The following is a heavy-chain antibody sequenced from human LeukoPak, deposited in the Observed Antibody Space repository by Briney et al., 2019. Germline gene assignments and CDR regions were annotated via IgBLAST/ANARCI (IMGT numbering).Heavy chain of an antibody. CDR2: IYGGGST. D-gene: IGHD2-2*01. Sequence: GGSLRLSCAASGFTVSSNYMSWVRQAPGKGLEWVSVIYGGGSTYYAESVKGRFTISRDNSKNTLYLQMNSLRAEDTAVYYCARDQKYCSSTSCYFVGDYWGQGTLVTVSS. CDR1: GFTVSSNY. V-gene: IGHV3-53*01. J-gene: IGHJ4*02. CDR3: ARDQKYCSSTSCYFVGDY.